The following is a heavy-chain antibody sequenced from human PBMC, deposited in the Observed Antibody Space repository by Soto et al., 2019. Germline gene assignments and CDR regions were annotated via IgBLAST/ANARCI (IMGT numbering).Heavy chain of an antibody. CDR2: IYYSGST. V-gene: IGHV4-30-4*02. CDR1: GGSINSGDYY. CDR3: ARARIVVVPAAMRSYYYGMDV. D-gene: IGHD2-2*01. Sequence: PSETLSRTCTVSGGSINSGDYYWSWIRQPPGKGLGWIGYIYYSGSTYYNPSLKSRVTISVDTSKNQFSLKLSSVTAADTAVYYCARARIVVVPAAMRSYYYGMDVWGLGTTVTVSS. J-gene: IGHJ6*02.